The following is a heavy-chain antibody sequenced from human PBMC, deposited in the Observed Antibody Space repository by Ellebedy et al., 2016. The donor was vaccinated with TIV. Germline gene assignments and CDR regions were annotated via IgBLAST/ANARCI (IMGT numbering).Heavy chain of an antibody. V-gene: IGHV3-7*01. D-gene: IGHD3-3*01. J-gene: IGHJ5*02. CDR1: GFSFSNFW. CDR2: IKTDGSET. CDR3: VGFGVFNL. Sequence: PGGSLRLSCAAWGFSFSNFWMSWVRQAPGKGLEWVAHIKTDGSETYYVDSVQGRFTISRENAKNALFLQMDGLRVDDTAVYYCVGFGVFNLWGQGAPVTVSS.